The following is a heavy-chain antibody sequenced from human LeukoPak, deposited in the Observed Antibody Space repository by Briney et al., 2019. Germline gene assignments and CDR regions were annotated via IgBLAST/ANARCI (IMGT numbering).Heavy chain of an antibody. D-gene: IGHD6-13*01. V-gene: IGHV4-38-2*02. CDR2: IYHSGST. Sequence: KPSETLSLTCTVSGYSINNGYYWAWIRQPPGKGLEWIGSIYHSGSTYYKPSLKSRVTISVDTSKNQFSLKLSSVTAADTAVYYCARAFYSSSWYHKEDFFDYWGQGTLVTVPS. CDR1: GYSINNGYY. J-gene: IGHJ4*02. CDR3: ARAFYSSSWYHKEDFFDY.